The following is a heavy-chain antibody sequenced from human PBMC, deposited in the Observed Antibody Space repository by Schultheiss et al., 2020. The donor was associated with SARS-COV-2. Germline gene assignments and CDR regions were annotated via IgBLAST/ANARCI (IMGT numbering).Heavy chain of an antibody. CDR1: GFTFSSYE. Sequence: GGSLRLSCAASGFTFSSYEMNWVRQAPGKGLEWVSYISSSGSTIYYADSVKGRFTISRDNAKNSLYLQMNSLRAEDTAVYYCARDSAFRVGATHWGQGTLVTVSS. J-gene: IGHJ4*02. CDR2: ISSSGSTI. D-gene: IGHD1-26*01. CDR3: ARDSAFRVGATH. V-gene: IGHV3-48*03.